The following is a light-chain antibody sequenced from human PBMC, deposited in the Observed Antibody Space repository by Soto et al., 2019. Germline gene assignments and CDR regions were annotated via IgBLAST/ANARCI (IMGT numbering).Light chain of an antibody. CDR3: QQYSTLPHT. CDR2: GVS. CDR1: QSVTSRY. V-gene: IGKV3-20*01. J-gene: IGKJ2*01. Sequence: ENVLTQSPGTLSLSPGERATLSCRATQSVTSRYFAWYQQKPGQAPRLLIYGVSSRATDIPGRFSGSGSGTDFTLTISRLEPEDFVVYYCQQYSTLPHTFGQGTKLEVK.